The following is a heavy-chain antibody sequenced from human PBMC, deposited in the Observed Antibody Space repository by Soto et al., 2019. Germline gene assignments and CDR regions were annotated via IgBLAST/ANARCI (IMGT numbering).Heavy chain of an antibody. V-gene: IGHV4-59*01. J-gene: IGHJ4*02. Sequence: SETLSLTCTVSGGSISSYYWSWIRQPPGKGLEWIGYIYYSGSTNYNPSLKSRVTISVDTSKNQFSLKLSSVTAADMAVYYCARFSKYSSYDYWGQGTLVTVSS. CDR3: ARFSKYSSYDY. CDR1: GGSISSYY. CDR2: IYYSGST. D-gene: IGHD6-6*01.